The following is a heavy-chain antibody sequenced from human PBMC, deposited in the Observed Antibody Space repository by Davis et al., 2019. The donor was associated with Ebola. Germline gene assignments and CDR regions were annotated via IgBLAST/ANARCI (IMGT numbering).Heavy chain of an antibody. CDR1: GFTFSDYY. CDR2: TRNKANSYTT. J-gene: IGHJ4*02. Sequence: PGGSLRLSCAASGFTFSDYYMDWVRQAPGKGLEWVGRTRNKANSYTTEYSASAKGRFTIPRDDSKNSLYLQMNNLKTEDTAVYYCARGFTSGSYDLDYWGQGTLVTVSS. D-gene: IGHD1-26*01. CDR3: ARGFTSGSYDLDY. V-gene: IGHV3-72*01.